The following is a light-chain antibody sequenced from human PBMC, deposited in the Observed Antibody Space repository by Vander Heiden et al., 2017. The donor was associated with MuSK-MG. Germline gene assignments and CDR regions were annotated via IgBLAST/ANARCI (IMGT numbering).Light chain of an antibody. V-gene: IGLV2-23*01. CDR1: SSDVGSYHL. CDR3: CSYAGSSTVV. Sequence: QSALTQPASVSGSPAQSLTISCTGTSSDVGSYHLVSWYQQHPGKAPKLMMYEGSKRPPGVSNRFSGSKSGNTASLTISGLQAEDEADYYCCSYAGSSTVVFGGGTKLTVL. CDR2: EGS. J-gene: IGLJ2*01.